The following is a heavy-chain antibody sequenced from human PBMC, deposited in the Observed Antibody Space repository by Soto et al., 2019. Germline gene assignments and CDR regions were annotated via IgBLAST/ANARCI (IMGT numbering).Heavy chain of an antibody. Sequence: GGSLRLSCAASGFTFNRYGMSWVRQAPGKGLEWVSAISASGDNTYYADSVKGRFTISRDNSKNTLYLQMNSLRAEDTAVYYCAKGQELPAAMLVYYYYGMDVWGQGTTVTVSS. CDR3: AKGQELPAAMLVYYYYGMDV. V-gene: IGHV3-23*01. J-gene: IGHJ6*02. CDR1: GFTFNRYG. D-gene: IGHD2-2*01. CDR2: ISASGDNT.